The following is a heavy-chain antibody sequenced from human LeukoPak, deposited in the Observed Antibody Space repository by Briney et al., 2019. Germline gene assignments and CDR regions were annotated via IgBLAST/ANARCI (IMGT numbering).Heavy chain of an antibody. V-gene: IGHV4-39*01. CDR2: MYYGGST. Sequence: PSETLSLTCSVSGGSISSNNYNWGWIRQSPGKGLEWIGNMYYGGSTNYNPSLKSRVTISVDTSKNQFSLKLSSVTAADTAVYYCARQGVAAAVGPWGQGTLVTVSS. CDR1: GGSISSNNYN. J-gene: IGHJ4*02. CDR3: ARQGVAAAVGP. D-gene: IGHD6-13*01.